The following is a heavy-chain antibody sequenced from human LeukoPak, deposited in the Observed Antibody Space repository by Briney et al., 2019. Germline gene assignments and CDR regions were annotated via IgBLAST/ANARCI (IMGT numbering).Heavy chain of an antibody. CDR2: MNPNSGNT. Sequence: ASVKVSCKASGYTFTSYDINWVRQATGQGLEWMGWMNPNSGNTGYAQKFQGRVTITTDESTSTAYMELSSLRPEDTAVYYCARGRRMSIVGAFDYWGQGTLVTVSS. V-gene: IGHV1-8*03. D-gene: IGHD1-26*01. CDR3: ARGRRMSIVGAFDY. CDR1: GYTFTSYD. J-gene: IGHJ4*02.